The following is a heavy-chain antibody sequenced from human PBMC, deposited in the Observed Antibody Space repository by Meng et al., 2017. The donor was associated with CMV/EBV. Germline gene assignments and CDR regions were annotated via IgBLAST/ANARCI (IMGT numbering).Heavy chain of an antibody. D-gene: IGHD2-2*01. Sequence: GSLKISCAASGFSFSSYSMNWVRQAPGKGLEWVSSISSSSSYIYYADSVKGRFTISRDNAKNSLYLQMNSLRAEDTAVYYCARNYVPAAISGDAFDIWGQGTMVTVSS. CDR2: ISSSSSYI. V-gene: IGHV3-21*01. J-gene: IGHJ3*02. CDR1: GFSFSSYS. CDR3: ARNYVPAAISGDAFDI.